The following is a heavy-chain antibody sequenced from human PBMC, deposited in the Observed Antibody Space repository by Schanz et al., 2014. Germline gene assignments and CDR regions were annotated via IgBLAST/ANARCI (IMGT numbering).Heavy chain of an antibody. J-gene: IGHJ6*02. Sequence: QVQLVQSGAEVKQPGSSVKVSCTASGGTFSSSTLTWVRQAPGQGLEWMGRIIPIIDKTNYAEKFQGRVTMTTDKSTSTVYMEVSRLRSADTAVKYCAKVDRTRYYALDVWGQGTTVTVSS. CDR2: IIPIIDKT. D-gene: IGHD3-9*01. V-gene: IGHV1-69*08. CDR3: AKVDRTRYYALDV. CDR1: GGTFSSST.